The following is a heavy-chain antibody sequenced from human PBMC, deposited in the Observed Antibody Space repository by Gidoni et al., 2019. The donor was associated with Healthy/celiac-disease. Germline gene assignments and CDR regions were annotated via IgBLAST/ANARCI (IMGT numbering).Heavy chain of an antibody. J-gene: IGHJ4*02. CDR3: ARDRFGY. V-gene: IGHV1-2*06. Sequence: QVQLVQSGAEVKNPGASVKVSCKASGYTFTDYYIQWVRQAPGQGLEWMGRINPDSGATMYAQKFQGRVTMTRDTSISTAYVELSSLTSDDTAIYYCARDRFGYWGQGTLVTVSS. CDR1: GYTFTDYY. CDR2: INPDSGAT.